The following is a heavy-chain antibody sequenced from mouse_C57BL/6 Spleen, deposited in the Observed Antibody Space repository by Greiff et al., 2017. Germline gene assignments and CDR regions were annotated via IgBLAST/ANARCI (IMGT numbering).Heavy chain of an antibody. CDR3: ARTNYFGY. CDR1: GYTFPSYW. V-gene: IGHV1-52*01. J-gene: IGHJ2*01. Sequence: QVQLKQPGAELVRPGSSVKLSCKASGYTFPSYWMHWVKQRPIQGLEWIGNIDPSDSETHYNQKFKDKATLTVDKSSSTAYMQLSSLTSEDSAVYYCARTNYFGYWGQGTTLTVSS. CDR2: IDPSDSET.